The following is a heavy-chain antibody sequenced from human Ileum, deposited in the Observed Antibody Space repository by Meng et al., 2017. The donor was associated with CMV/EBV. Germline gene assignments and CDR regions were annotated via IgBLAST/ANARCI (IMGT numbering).Heavy chain of an antibody. J-gene: IGHJ5*02. CDR3: ARRIREVREISWENWLAP. V-gene: IGHV4-4*07. D-gene: IGHD3-10*01. CDR1: GDSLSTSA. CDR2: ICGTGTT. Sequence: QVRLQEAGPGLVRPSETLSPTCTVSGDSLSTSAGTWIRQSAGSRLEWIGRICGTGTTNYNPSFKSRVTLSLDKSKNQFSLKLSSVTAADTAVYYCARRIREVREISWENWLAPWGQGTLVTVSS.